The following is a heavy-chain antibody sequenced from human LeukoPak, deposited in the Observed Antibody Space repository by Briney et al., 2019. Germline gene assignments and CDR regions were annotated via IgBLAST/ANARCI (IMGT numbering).Heavy chain of an antibody. CDR2: IYRGGST. Sequence: PGGSLRLSCAASGFTVSSNDMNWVRQAPGKGLEWVSVIYRGGSTYYADSVKGRFTIPRDNSKNTLYLQMNSLRAEDTAVYYCARDSVPVAQGYWGQGTLVTVSS. V-gene: IGHV3-53*01. J-gene: IGHJ4*02. D-gene: IGHD2-2*01. CDR1: GFTVSSND. CDR3: ARDSVPVAQGY.